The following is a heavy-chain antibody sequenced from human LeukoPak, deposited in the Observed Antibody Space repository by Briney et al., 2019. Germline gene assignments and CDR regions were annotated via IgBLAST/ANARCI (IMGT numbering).Heavy chain of an antibody. CDR3: TRPTDTYYYGSGSHEDV. CDR1: GFTFSSYA. D-gene: IGHD3-10*01. J-gene: IGHJ6*04. CDR2: ISGSGGST. V-gene: IGHV3-23*01. Sequence: GGSLRLSCAASGFTFSSYAMSWVRQAPGKGLEWVSAISGSGGSTYYADSVKGRFTISRDNSKNTLYLQMNSLRAEDTAVYYCTRPTDTYYYGSGSHEDVWGKGTTVTISS.